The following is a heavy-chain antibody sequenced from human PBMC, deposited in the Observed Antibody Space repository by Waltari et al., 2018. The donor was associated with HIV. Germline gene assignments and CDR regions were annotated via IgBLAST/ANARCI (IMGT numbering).Heavy chain of an antibody. V-gene: IGHV3-30*01. CDR2: ISYDGSNE. CDR1: GFTFSSYI. Sequence: QVQLVESGGGVVQPGRSLRLSCAASGFTFSSYIMHWVRQAPGKGLEWVAIISYDGSNENYADSVRGRFTISRVNSKNTLYLRMNNLRAEDTAVYYCAREGLPFYYYYYMDVWGQGTTVTVSS. CDR3: AREGLPFYYYYYMDV. J-gene: IGHJ6*03.